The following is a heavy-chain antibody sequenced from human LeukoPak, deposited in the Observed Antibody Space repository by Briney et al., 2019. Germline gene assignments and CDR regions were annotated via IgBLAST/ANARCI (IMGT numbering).Heavy chain of an antibody. CDR2: IKQDESEK. V-gene: IGHV3-7*01. CDR1: GFTFSSYW. CDR3: AKGRYYYDSSAYHAFGY. J-gene: IGHJ4*02. D-gene: IGHD3-22*01. Sequence: AGGSLRLSCAASGFTFSSYWMSWVRQAPGKGLEWVANIKQDESEKYYVDSVKGRFTISRDNAKNSLYLQMNSLRAEDTAVYYCAKGRYYYDSSAYHAFGYWGQGTLVTISS.